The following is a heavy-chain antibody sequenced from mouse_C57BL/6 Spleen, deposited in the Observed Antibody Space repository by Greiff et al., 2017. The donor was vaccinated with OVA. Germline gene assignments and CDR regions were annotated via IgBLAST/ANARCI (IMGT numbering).Heavy chain of an antibody. CDR3: ARHEDDLRGMDD. Sequence: QVQLQQSGAELVKPGASVKLSCKASGYTFTEYTIHWVKQRSGQGLECIALFYAVTLRRLPNEKFKDKATLTADKSSSTVYMELSRLTSEDSAVYFCARHEDDLRGMDDWGQGTSVTVSS. J-gene: IGHJ4*01. V-gene: IGHV1-62-2*01. D-gene: IGHD1-1*01. CDR2: FYAVTLRR. CDR1: GYTFTEYT.